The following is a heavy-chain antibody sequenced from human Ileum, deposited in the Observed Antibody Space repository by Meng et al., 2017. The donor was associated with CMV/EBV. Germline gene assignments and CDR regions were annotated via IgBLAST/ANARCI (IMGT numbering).Heavy chain of an antibody. V-gene: IGHV3-21*01. D-gene: IGHD6-6*01. CDR1: GFTFSNYR. CDR2: ISSSSSHI. J-gene: IGHJ4*02. CDR3: ARDQEYISSDFDY. Sequence: GSLSPSCTVSGFTFSNYRMHWVRQAPGKGLEWVSSISSSSSHIYHADSVKGRFTITRDNAKNSLYLQMNSLRGEDTAVYYCARDQEYISSDFDYWGEGTLVTVSS.